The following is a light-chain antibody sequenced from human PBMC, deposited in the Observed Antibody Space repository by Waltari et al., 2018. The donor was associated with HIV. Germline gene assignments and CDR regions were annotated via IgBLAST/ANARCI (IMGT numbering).Light chain of an antibody. Sequence: QSVLTPPPSASGTPGQRVTISCSGSSSNIRSNYVYWYQQLPGTAPKLLIYRSNQRPSGVPGRFSGSKSGTSASLAISGLRSEDEADYYCAAWDDSLSGHVVFGGGTKLTVL. J-gene: IGLJ2*01. CDR1: SSNIRSNY. V-gene: IGLV1-47*01. CDR3: AAWDDSLSGHVV. CDR2: RSN.